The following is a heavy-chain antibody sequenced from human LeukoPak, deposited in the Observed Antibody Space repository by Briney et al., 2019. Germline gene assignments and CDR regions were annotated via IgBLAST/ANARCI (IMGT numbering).Heavy chain of an antibody. CDR3: ARIRVEYSSSSDYYYYGMDV. Sequence: SGPALVKPTQTLTLTCTFSGFSLSTSGMCVSWIRQPPGKALEWLALIDWDDDKYYGTSLKTRLTISKDTSKNQVVLTMTNMDPVDTATYYCARIRVEYSSSSDYYYYGMDVWGQGTTVTVSS. D-gene: IGHD6-6*01. CDR1: GFSLSTSGMC. V-gene: IGHV2-70*01. J-gene: IGHJ6*02. CDR2: IDWDDDK.